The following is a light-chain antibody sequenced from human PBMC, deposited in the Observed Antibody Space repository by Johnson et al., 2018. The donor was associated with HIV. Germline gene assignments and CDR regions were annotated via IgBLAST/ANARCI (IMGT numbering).Light chain of an antibody. V-gene: IGLV1-51*01. CDR3: GTWDNSLSAV. CDR1: SSNIGNNY. Sequence: QSVLTQPPSVSAAPGQKVTISCSGSSSNIGNNYVSWYQQLPGTTPKLLIYDNNKRPSGIPDRFSGSKSGTSATLGITGLQTGDEAEYYCGTWDNSLSAVFGTGTKVTVL. CDR2: DNN. J-gene: IGLJ1*01.